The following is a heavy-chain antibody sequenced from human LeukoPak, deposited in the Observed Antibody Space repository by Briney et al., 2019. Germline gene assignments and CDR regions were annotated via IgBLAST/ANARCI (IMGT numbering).Heavy chain of an antibody. CDR2: MNPNSGNT. V-gene: IGHV1-8*01. J-gene: IGHJ4*02. D-gene: IGHD2-2*01. CDR3: ARAVSDCSSTSCYVVVGAGHFDY. Sequence: ASVKVSCKASGYTFTSYDINWVRQATGQGLEWMGWMNPNSGNTGYAQKFQGRVTMTRNTSISTAYMELSSLRSEDTAVYYCARAVSDCSSTSCYVVVGAGHFDYRGQGTLVTVSS. CDR1: GYTFTSYD.